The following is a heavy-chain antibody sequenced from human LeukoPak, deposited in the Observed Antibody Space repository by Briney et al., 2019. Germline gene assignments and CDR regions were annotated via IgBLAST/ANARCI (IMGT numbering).Heavy chain of an antibody. CDR3: ARDVVVVVAATQGAKYYYYGMDV. CDR1: GYTFTGYY. J-gene: IGHJ6*02. Sequence: ASVKVSCKASGYTFTGYYMHWVRQAPGQGLEWMGWINPNSGGANYAQKFQGRVTMTRDTSISTAYMELSRPRSDDTAVYYCARDVVVVVAATQGAKYYYYGMDVWGQGTTVTVSS. D-gene: IGHD2-15*01. CDR2: INPNSGGA. V-gene: IGHV1-2*02.